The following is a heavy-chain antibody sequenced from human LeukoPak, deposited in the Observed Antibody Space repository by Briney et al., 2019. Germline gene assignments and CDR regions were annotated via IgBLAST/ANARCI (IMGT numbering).Heavy chain of an antibody. CDR1: GYSFTSYW. J-gene: IGHJ6*03. V-gene: IGHV5-51*01. CDR3: ARHMVAAARGIYYYYMDV. Sequence: GESLKISCKGSGYSFTSYWIGWVRQMPGKGLEWMGIIYPGDSDTRYSPSFQGQVTISADKSISTAYLQWSSLKASDTAMYYCARHMVAAARGIYYYYMDVWGKGTTVTISS. CDR2: IYPGDSDT. D-gene: IGHD2-15*01.